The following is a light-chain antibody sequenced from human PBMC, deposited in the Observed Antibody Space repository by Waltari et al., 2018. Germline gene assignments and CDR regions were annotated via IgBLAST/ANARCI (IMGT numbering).Light chain of an antibody. Sequence: SYVLTQPPSVSVAPGQTARITCGGNNIGSKSVHWYQQKPGEAPGVVVYDDSERTSGIPGRFSGSNSGNTATLTISRVEAGDEADYYCQVWDSSSDLVVFGGGTKLTVL. J-gene: IGLJ2*01. CDR3: QVWDSSSDLVV. CDR1: NIGSKS. CDR2: DDS. V-gene: IGLV3-21*02.